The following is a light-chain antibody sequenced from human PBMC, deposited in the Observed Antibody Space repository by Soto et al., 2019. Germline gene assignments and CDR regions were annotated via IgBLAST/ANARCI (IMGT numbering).Light chain of an antibody. V-gene: IGLV2-14*01. Sequence: QSVLTQPASVSGTPGQSITISCTGSNSDVGIYDFVSWYQHHPGRAPKLIVSEVSHRPSGVSNRFSGSKSGNTASLTISGLQSEDAADYYCISYTSEDVTYVFGNGTKVTV. CDR1: NSDVGIYDF. CDR3: ISYTSEDVTYV. J-gene: IGLJ1*01. CDR2: EVS.